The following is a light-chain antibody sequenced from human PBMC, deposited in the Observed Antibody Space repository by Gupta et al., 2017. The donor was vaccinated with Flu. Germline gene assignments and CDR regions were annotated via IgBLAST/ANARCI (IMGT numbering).Light chain of an antibody. CDR1: DIGSKS. CDR2: DDK. V-gene: IGLV3-21*02. J-gene: IGLJ2*01. CDR3: QVWDSSGDHPVV. Sequence: GNDIGSKSVHRYQQKPGQAPVVVVYDDKDRPSGIPERLSGSNSGNTATLTISRVEAGDEADYFCQVWDSSGDHPVVFGGGTKLTVL.